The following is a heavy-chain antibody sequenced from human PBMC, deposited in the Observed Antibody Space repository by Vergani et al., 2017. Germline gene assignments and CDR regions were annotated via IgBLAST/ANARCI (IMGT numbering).Heavy chain of an antibody. J-gene: IGHJ4*02. V-gene: IGHV3-53*01. Sequence: EVQLVESGGGLIQPGGSLRLSCAASGFTVSSNYMSWVRQAPGKGLEWVSVIYSGGSTYYADSVEGRFTIARDNSKNTLYLEMNSLRAEDTAVYYCARGGWRFGELPLYWWGEGALVTVSS. CDR1: GFTVSSNY. D-gene: IGHD3-10*01. CDR2: IYSGGST. CDR3: ARGGWRFGELPLYW.